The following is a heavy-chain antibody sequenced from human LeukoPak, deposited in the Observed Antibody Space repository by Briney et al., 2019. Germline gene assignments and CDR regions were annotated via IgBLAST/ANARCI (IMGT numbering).Heavy chain of an antibody. D-gene: IGHD1-1*01. V-gene: IGHV4-34*01. CDR3: ARGWSPYAHLDV. J-gene: IGHJ6*02. Sequence: KPSETLSLTCAVYGGSFSGYYWSWIRQPPGKGLEWIGEINHSGSTNYNPSLKSRVTISVDTSKNQFSLKLSSVTAADTAVYYRARGWSPYAHLDVWGQGTTVTVSS. CDR1: GGSFSGYY. CDR2: INHSGST.